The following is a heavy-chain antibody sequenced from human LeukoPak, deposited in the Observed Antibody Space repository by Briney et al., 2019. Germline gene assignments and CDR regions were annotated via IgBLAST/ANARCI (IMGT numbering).Heavy chain of an antibody. V-gene: IGHV3-23*01. CDR1: AFSFTNSA. J-gene: IGHJ3*01. D-gene: IGHD3-3*01. Sequence: AGSLRLSCAASAFSFTNSAMTWVRQAPGKVLEWVSTISGSGSSTYYADSVQGRFTISRDNSKNTLYLQMNSLRAEDTAVFYCAKLDFWSGTTWGQGTMVTVSS. CDR3: AKLDFWSGTT. CDR2: ISGSGSST.